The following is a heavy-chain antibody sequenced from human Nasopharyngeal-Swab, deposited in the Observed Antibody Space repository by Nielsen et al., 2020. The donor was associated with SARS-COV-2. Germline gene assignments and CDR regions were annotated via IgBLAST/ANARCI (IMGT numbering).Heavy chain of an antibody. D-gene: IGHD3-3*01. Sequence: WVRQAPGQGLEWMGGIIPIFGTANYAQKFQGRVTITADKSTSTAYMELSSLRSEDTAVYYCARDKRLRFLEWLPLKGFTGWFDPWGQGTLVTVSS. V-gene: IGHV1-69*06. CDR3: ARDKRLRFLEWLPLKGFTGWFDP. J-gene: IGHJ5*02. CDR2: IIPIFGTA.